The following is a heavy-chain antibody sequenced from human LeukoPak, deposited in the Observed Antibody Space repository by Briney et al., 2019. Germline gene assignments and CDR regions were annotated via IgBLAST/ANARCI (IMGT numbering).Heavy chain of an antibody. CDR1: GGTXSSHA. D-gene: IGHD3-3*01. J-gene: IGHJ4*02. Sequence: SVXVSXKAXGGTXSSHAIXXVRQAPGQGLEWMGXIIPIFGTANYAHKFQGRFTITADESTSTAYMELSSLRSEDTAVYYCAREGAYYDFWSFYYLGWGQGTLVTFSS. CDR3: AREGAYYDFWSFYYLG. V-gene: IGHV1-69*13. CDR2: IIPIFGTA.